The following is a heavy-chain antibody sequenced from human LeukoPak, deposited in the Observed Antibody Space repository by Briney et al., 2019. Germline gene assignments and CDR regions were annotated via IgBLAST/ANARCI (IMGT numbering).Heavy chain of an antibody. Sequence: SEALSLTCTVSGASISGHYVTWIRHAPGKGLEWIGYISYIGSTNYNPSLKSRVTISVDTSKNLFSLKLRSVTAADTAVYYCARDQISINALDMWGQGTMVTVSS. CDR2: ISYIGST. J-gene: IGHJ3*02. V-gene: IGHV4-59*11. CDR1: GASISGHY. CDR3: ARDQISINALDM. D-gene: IGHD1-14*01.